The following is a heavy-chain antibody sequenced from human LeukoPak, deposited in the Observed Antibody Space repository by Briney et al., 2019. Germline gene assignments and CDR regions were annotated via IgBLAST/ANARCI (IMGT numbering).Heavy chain of an antibody. CDR2: IIPILGIA. V-gene: IGHV1-69*04. CDR1: GGTFSSYA. J-gene: IGHJ6*02. CDR3: ARLLYYYGMDV. Sequence: SVKVSCKASGGTFSSYAISWVRQAPGQGLGWMGRIIPILGIANYAQKFQGRVAITADKSTSTAYMELSSLRSEDTAVYYCARLLYYYGMDVWGQGTTVTVS.